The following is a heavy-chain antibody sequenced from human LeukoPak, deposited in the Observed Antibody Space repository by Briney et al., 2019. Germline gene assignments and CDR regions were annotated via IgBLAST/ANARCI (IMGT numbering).Heavy chain of an antibody. CDR1: GFTFSSYA. D-gene: IGHD1-26*01. J-gene: IGHJ3*01. V-gene: IGHV3-7*01. Sequence: GGSLRLSCAASGFTFSSYAMIWVRQAPGKGLEWVANIDQGGSTKYYVDSLKGRFTISRDNAKNSLYLQMNSLRAEDKAVYYCVRDKGGRSGAIYYDAFDVWGQGTMVTVSS. CDR3: VRDKGGRSGAIYYDAFDV. CDR2: IDQGGSTK.